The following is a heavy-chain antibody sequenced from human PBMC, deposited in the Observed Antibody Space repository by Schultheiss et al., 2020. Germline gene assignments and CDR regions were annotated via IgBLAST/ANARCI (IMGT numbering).Heavy chain of an antibody. V-gene: IGHV4-61*08. D-gene: IGHD6-19*01. Sequence: SETLSLTCAVSGGSISSGGYSWSWIRQPPGKGLEWIGEINHSGSTNYNPSLKSRVTISVDTSKNQFSLKLSSVTAADTAVYYCARDDSSGWYRDYYYYGMDVWGQGTTVTVS. CDR2: INHSGST. CDR1: GGSISSGGYS. CDR3: ARDDSSGWYRDYYYYGMDV. J-gene: IGHJ6*02.